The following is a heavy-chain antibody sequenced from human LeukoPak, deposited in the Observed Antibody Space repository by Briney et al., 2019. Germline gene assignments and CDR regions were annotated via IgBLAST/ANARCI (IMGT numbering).Heavy chain of an antibody. CDR1: GFTFSSYA. J-gene: IGHJ4*02. Sequence: GGSLRLSCAASGFTFSSYAMHWVRQAPGKGLEWVAVISYDGSNKYYADSVKGRFTISRDNSKNTLYLQMNSLRAEDTAVYYCARDQGGAAGTGESFDYWGQGTLVTVSS. V-gene: IGHV3-30-3*01. CDR3: ARDQGGAAGTGESFDY. CDR2: ISYDGSNK. D-gene: IGHD6-13*01.